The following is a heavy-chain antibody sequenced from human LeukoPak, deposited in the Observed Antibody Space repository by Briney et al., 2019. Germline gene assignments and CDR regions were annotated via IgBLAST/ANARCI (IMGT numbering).Heavy chain of an antibody. CDR3: AKPLVLVDDSSEGLDY. CDR1: AFTFSSYC. D-gene: IGHD3-22*01. CDR2: ILYDGSNK. J-gene: IGHJ4*02. V-gene: IGHV3-30*18. Sequence: GGSLRLSCAASAFTFSSYCMHWVRQAPGKGLEWVAVILYDGSNKYYADSVKGRFTISRDNSKNTLYLQMNRLRAEDAAVYYCAKPLVLVDDSSEGLDYWGQGTLVTVSS.